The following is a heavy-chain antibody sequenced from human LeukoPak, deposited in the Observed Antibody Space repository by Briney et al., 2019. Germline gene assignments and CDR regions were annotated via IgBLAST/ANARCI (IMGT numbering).Heavy chain of an antibody. CDR2: IWYDGSNK. CDR3: AKSPAGYCTNGVCYRYYYYYMDV. J-gene: IGHJ6*03. V-gene: IGHV3-33*06. D-gene: IGHD2-8*01. Sequence: GRSLRFSCAASGFTFSSYGMHWVRQAPGKGLEWVAVIWYDGSNKYYADSVKGRFTISRDNSKNTLYLQMNSLRAEDTAVYYCAKSPAGYCTNGVCYRYYYYYMDVWGKGTTVTVSS. CDR1: GFTFSSYG.